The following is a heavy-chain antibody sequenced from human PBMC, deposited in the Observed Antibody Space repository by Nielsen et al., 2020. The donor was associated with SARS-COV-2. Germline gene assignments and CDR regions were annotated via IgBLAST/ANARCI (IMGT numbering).Heavy chain of an antibody. J-gene: IGHJ4*02. CDR2: ISWNSGSI. Sequence: SLKISCAASGFTFDDYAMHWVRQAPGKGLEWVSGISWNSGSIGYADSVKGRFTISRDNAKNSLYLQMNSLRAEDTALYYCAKLPSSYYDSSGAYWGQGTLVTVSS. CDR3: AKLPSSYYDSSGAY. CDR1: GFTFDDYA. D-gene: IGHD3-22*01. V-gene: IGHV3-9*01.